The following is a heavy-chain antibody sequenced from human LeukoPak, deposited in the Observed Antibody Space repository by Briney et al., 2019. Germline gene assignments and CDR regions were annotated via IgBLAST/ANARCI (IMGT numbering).Heavy chain of an antibody. J-gene: IGHJ3*02. CDR1: GYTFTSYG. V-gene: IGHV1-18*01. Sequence: ASVKDSCKASGYTFTSYGISWVRQAPGQGLEWMGWISANNGNTHSAQKLQGRVTMTTDTSTSTAYMELRSLRSDDTAVYYCARPYYGGDASDIWGQGTMVTVSS. CDR2: ISANNGNT. D-gene: IGHD4-23*01. CDR3: ARPYYGGDASDI.